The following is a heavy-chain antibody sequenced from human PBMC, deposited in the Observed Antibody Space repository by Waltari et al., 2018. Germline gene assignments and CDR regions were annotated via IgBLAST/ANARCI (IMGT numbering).Heavy chain of an antibody. D-gene: IGHD3-9*01. CDR2: ISGGGGTT. J-gene: IGHJ4*02. Sequence: EVQLLESGGDLVQPGGSLRLSCAASGSTFRSFVMTWVRQAPETGLGWVSSISGGGGTTYYADSVKGRFTISRDNSKSTMYLQMNSLRADDTAVYYCGKGAYDILTGNVEYYFDYWGQGTLVTVSP. V-gene: IGHV3-23*01. CDR3: GKGAYDILTGNVEYYFDY. CDR1: GSTFRSFV.